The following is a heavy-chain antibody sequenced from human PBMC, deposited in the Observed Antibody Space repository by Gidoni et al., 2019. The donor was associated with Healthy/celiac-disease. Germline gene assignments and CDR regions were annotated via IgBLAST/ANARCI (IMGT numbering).Heavy chain of an antibody. J-gene: IGHJ4*02. CDR2: ISSSSGYR. D-gene: IGHD6-19*01. V-gene: IGHV3-21*01. Sequence: EVQLVESGGGLVKPGGSLRLSCAASGFTFSSYSMNWVRQAPGKGLEWVASISSSSGYRYYADSVKGRFTISRDNAKNSLYLQMNSLGAEDTAVYYCARDTGARQWLVRRGVLFDYWGQGTLVTVSS. CDR1: GFTFSSYS. CDR3: ARDTGARQWLVRRGVLFDY.